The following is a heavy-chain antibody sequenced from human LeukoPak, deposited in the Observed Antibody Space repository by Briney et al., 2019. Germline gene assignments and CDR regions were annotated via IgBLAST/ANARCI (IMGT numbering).Heavy chain of an antibody. CDR1: GFTFSNYF. Sequence: GGSLRLSCAASGFTFSNYFMHWVRQAPGKGLVWVSRINGDGTSTIYADSAKGRFTISRDNAKNTLYLQMNSLRDEDTAVYYCARRVDATRWFDPWGQGTLVTVSS. CDR2: INGDGTST. D-gene: IGHD2-15*01. CDR3: ARRVDATRWFDP. J-gene: IGHJ5*02. V-gene: IGHV3-74*01.